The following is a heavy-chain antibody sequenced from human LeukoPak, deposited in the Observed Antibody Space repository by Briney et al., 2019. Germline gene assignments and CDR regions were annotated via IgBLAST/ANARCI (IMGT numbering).Heavy chain of an antibody. CDR1: GFTFSSYA. V-gene: IGHV3-9*01. CDR2: ISWNSGSI. J-gene: IGHJ4*02. CDR3: AKDKDDYGDYGALDY. D-gene: IGHD4-17*01. Sequence: AGGSLRLSCAASGFTFSSYALHWVRQAPGKGLEWVSGISWNSGSIGYADSVKGRFTISRDNAKNSLYLQMNSLRAEDTALYYCAKDKDDYGDYGALDYWGQGTLVTVSS.